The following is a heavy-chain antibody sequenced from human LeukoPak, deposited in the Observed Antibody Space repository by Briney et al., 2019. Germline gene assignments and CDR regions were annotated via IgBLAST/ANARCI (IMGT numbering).Heavy chain of an antibody. CDR1: GDFLSSGVYY. CDR3: ARPCQVTTCAKFEY. V-gene: IGHV4-39*01. Sequence: TSETLSLTCTVSGDFLSSGVYYWGWIRQAPGKGLAWIGSIYYSGSTFYNASFESRVTMSVDTSKNQFSLKLSSVTAADTAVYYCARPCQVTTCAKFEYWGQGILVTVSS. J-gene: IGHJ4*02. CDR2: IYYSGST. D-gene: IGHD4-17*01.